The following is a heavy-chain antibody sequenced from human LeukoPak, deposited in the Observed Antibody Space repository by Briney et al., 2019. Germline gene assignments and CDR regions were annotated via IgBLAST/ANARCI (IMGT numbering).Heavy chain of an antibody. CDR3: AKDGVLLWFGE. D-gene: IGHD3-10*01. CDR1: GFTFSSYA. J-gene: IGHJ4*02. CDR2: ISGSGGST. Sequence: GGSLRLSCAASGFTFSSYAMSWVRQAPGKGLEWVSAISGSGGSTYYAHSVKGRFTISRDKSKNTPYLEMNSLRAEDTAVYYCAKDGVLLWFGEGGQGTLVTVSS. V-gene: IGHV3-23*01.